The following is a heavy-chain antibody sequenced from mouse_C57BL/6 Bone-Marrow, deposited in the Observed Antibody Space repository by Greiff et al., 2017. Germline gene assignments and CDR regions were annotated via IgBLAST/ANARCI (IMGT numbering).Heavy chain of an antibody. CDR3: TTGYYGSSYGYFDV. Sequence: VQLQQSGAELVRPGASVKLSCTASVFNIKDDYMHWVKQRPEQGLEWIGWIDPENGDTEYASKFQGKATITADTSSNTAYLQLSSLTSEDTAVYYCTTGYYGSSYGYFDVWGTGTTVTVSS. D-gene: IGHD1-1*01. CDR2: IDPENGDT. V-gene: IGHV14-4*01. J-gene: IGHJ1*03. CDR1: VFNIKDDY.